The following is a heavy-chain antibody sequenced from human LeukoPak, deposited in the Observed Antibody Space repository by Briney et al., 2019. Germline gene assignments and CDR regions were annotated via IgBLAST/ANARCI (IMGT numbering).Heavy chain of an antibody. V-gene: IGHV3-30*18. J-gene: IGHJ4*02. D-gene: IGHD1-1*01. CDR3: TKELNPYNVNWYLFDY. CDR1: GFTFSSYG. CDR2: ISYDGKNK. Sequence: PGGSLRLSCAASGFTFSSYGMHWVRQAPGKGLEWVAVISYDGKNKYYADSVQGRFTISRDNSKNTLYLQMNSLRAEDTALYYCTKELNPYNVNWYLFDYWGQGTLVTVSS.